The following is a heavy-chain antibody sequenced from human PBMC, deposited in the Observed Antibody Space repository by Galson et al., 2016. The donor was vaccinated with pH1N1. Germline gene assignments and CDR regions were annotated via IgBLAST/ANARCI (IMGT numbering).Heavy chain of an antibody. V-gene: IGHV3-53*01. D-gene: IGHD3-16*01. CDR1: GITVGNNY. J-gene: IGHJ4*02. CDR3: ARDRGEP. Sequence: SLRLSCAASGITVGNNYMSWVRQAPGKGLEWVSLIYSRGNAYYADSVKGRFTISRDSSKNTVYLQMNSLRADDTAVYYCARDRGEPWGQGTLVTVSS. CDR2: IYSRGNA.